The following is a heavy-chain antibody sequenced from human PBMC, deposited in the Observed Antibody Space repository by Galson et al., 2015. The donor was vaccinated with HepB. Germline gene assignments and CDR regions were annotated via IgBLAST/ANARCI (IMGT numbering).Heavy chain of an antibody. CDR1: GFTFSSYT. Sequence: SLRLSCAASGFTFSSYTMNWVRQAPGKGLEWISYISTSSETIHYVDSVKGRLTISRDNVKNSMYLQMNSLRAEDTAVYYCARVADSDYGDHAHFDSWGLGTLVTVSS. J-gene: IGHJ4*02. V-gene: IGHV3-48*04. D-gene: IGHD4-17*01. CDR2: ISTSSETI. CDR3: ARVADSDYGDHAHFDS.